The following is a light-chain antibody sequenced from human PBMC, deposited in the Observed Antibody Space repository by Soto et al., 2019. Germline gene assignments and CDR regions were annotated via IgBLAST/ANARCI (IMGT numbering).Light chain of an antibody. CDR3: QQVKSYPRT. J-gene: IGKJ4*01. CDR1: QSISTY. V-gene: IGKV1-39*01. CDR2: EES. Sequence: DIQMTQSPSSLSASVGDRVTITCRASQSISTYLNWYQQKPGNPPRLLIYEESTLHSGVPSRFSGRKVGTQFILTIDSLQPEDFATYYCQQVKSYPRTFGGGTKVDNK.